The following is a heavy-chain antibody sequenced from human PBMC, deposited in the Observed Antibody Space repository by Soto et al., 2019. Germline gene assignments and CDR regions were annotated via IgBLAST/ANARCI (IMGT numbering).Heavy chain of an antibody. CDR2: IHYSGST. D-gene: IGHD6-6*01. CDR3: ARGGLAARKGRWFNP. Sequence: SETLSLTCTVSGDSISSYYWGWIRQPPGKGLEWIGYIHYSGSTNYNPSLKSRVTISVDTPKNQFSLKVNSMTAADTAVYYCARGGLAARKGRWFNPWGQGTLVTVS. CDR1: GDSISSYY. V-gene: IGHV4-59*01. J-gene: IGHJ5*02.